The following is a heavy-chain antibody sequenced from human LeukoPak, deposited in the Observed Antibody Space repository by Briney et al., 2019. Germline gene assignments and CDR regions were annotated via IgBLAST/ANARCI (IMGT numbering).Heavy chain of an antibody. J-gene: IGHJ4*02. CDR3: AQDRGXNYPFRYFDH. CDR1: GLTFRSYA. D-gene: IGHD5-24*01. Sequence: GGSLRXSCXASGLTFRSYAMTXXRQAPXKGXXXXXXXSGSGTTTYFADSVXGXXXIXXDNSKGSLYLQMNSLRDXXXAXNYCAQDRGXNYPFRYFDHWGQGTLVTVSS. CDR2: XSGSGTTT. V-gene: IGHV3-23*01.